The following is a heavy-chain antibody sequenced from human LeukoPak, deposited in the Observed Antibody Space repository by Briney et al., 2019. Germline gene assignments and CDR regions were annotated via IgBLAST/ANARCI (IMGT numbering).Heavy chain of an antibody. D-gene: IGHD3-16*01. V-gene: IGHV3-7*01. CDR3: ARDGGVPDAFDI. CDR1: GFTFSSYW. Sequence: GGSLRLSCAASGFTFSSYWMSWVRQAPGKGLEGVANIKQDGSEKYYVDSVKGLFTISRDNAENSMYLQINRLRAEDTAVYYCARDGGVPDAFDIWGQGTMVTVSS. J-gene: IGHJ3*02. CDR2: IKQDGSEK.